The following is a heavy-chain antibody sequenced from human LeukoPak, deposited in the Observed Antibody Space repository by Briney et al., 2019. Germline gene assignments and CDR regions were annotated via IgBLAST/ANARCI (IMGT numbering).Heavy chain of an antibody. CDR2: ISSSSSYI. J-gene: IGHJ4*02. V-gene: IGHV3-21*01. Sequence: GGSLRLSCAASGFTFSSYSMNWVRQAPGKGLEWVSSISSSSSYIYYADSVKGRFTISRDNAKNSLYLQMNGPRAEDTAVYYRASRDIAAAGTIDYWGQGTLVTVSS. CDR3: ASRDIAAAGTIDY. CDR1: GFTFSSYS. D-gene: IGHD6-13*01.